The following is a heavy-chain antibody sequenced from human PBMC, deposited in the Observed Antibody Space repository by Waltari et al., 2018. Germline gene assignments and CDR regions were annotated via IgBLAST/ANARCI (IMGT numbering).Heavy chain of an antibody. J-gene: IGHJ5*02. CDR3: ARDRRIAVAGTGWFDP. CDR2: ISTIGST. V-gene: IGHV4-61*02. Sequence: QVQLQESGPGLVKPSQTLSLTCTVSGGSISSGSYYWSWIRQPAGKGLEWIGRISTIGSTNYNPSLKSRVTISVDTSKNQFSLKLSSVTAADTAVYYCARDRRIAVAGTGWFDPWGQGTLVTVSS. CDR1: GGSISSGSYY. D-gene: IGHD6-19*01.